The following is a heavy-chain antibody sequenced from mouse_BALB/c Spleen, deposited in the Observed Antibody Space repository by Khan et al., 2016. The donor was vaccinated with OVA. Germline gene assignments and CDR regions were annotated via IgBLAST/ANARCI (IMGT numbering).Heavy chain of an antibody. CDR1: GFNIKDTY. CDR2: IDPPNDDS. V-gene: IGHV14-3*02. Sequence: EVQLQESGAELVKPGASVNLSCSASGFNIKDTYIHWVKQRPEQGLEWIGRIDPPNDDSKFGPKFQDKATLTADTSSNTAYLQLTSLTSEDTAVYYCATRYGNTFTYWGQGTLVSVSA. J-gene: IGHJ3*01. D-gene: IGHD2-1*01. CDR3: ATRYGNTFTY.